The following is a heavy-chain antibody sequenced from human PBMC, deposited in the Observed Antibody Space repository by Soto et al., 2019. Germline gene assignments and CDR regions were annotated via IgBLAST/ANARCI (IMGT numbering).Heavy chain of an antibody. CDR3: AKEVAIFGVVGNLFAY. D-gene: IGHD3-3*01. Sequence: EVQLLESGGGLVQPGGSLRLSCAASGFTFSSYAMSWVRQAPGKGLEWVSAISGSGGSTYYAGSVKGRFTISRDNSKNTLYLQMNSLRAEDTAVYYCAKEVAIFGVVGNLFAYWGQGTLVTVSS. V-gene: IGHV3-23*01. CDR2: ISGSGGST. J-gene: IGHJ4*02. CDR1: GFTFSSYA.